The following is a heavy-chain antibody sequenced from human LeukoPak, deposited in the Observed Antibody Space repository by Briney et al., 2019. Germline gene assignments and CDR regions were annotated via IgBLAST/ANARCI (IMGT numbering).Heavy chain of an antibody. J-gene: IGHJ4*02. CDR2: ISSISTYI. V-gene: IGHV3-21*01. D-gene: IGHD2-2*01. Sequence: PGGSLRLSCAASGFTXGRYSMNWXRXXPGXXLEWVSCISSISTYIYYADSVKGRFTISRDNAKNSLYLQMNSLRAEDTAVYYCASLHDIVVIPDATIDYWGQGTLVTVSS. CDR3: ASLHDIVVIPDATIDY. CDR1: GFTXGRYS.